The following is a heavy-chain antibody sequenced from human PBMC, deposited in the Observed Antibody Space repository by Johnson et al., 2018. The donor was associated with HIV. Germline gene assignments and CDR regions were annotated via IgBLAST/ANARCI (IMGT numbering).Heavy chain of an antibody. Sequence: QVQLVESGGGVVQPGGSLRLSCEVSGFTFASYGMHWVRQGPGKGLEWVSRIYSDSGTSGTNYADSVKGRFTISRDSSKNTLYLQMNSLRVEDTAVYYCARPRTTVTQVDAFDIWGQGTMVIVSS. V-gene: IGHV3-NL1*01. CDR2: IYSDSGTSGT. CDR3: ARPRTTVTQVDAFDI. D-gene: IGHD4-17*01. CDR1: GFTFASYG. J-gene: IGHJ3*02.